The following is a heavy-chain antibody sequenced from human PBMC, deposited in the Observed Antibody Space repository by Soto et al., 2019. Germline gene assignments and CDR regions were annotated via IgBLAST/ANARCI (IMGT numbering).Heavy chain of an antibody. CDR1: GGAISTYY. CDR2: IYSSGST. CDR3: ARGQRFSDWFDP. Sequence: QVHLQESGPGLVKPSETLSLTCTVSGGAISTYYWTWIRQPAGKGLEWIGRIYSSGSTKYNLSLQSRVTMSLDTSNNQFSLRLTSVTAADTAVYYCARGQRFSDWFDPWGQGTLVTVSS. J-gene: IGHJ5*02. V-gene: IGHV4-4*07. D-gene: IGHD3-3*01.